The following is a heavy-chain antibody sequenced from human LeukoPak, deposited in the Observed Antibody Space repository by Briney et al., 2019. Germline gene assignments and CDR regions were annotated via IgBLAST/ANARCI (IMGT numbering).Heavy chain of an antibody. CDR1: GYTFTTYK. CDR3: AKDGGSYSADY. V-gene: IGHV1-46*01. J-gene: IGHJ4*02. Sequence: ASVKASCKASGYTFTTYKMHWVRQAPGQGLEWVGIINPSDGNTRNAQKFQGRVTMTRDTSTSTVYMELSSLRSGDTAVYYCAKDGGSYSADYWGQGTLVTVSS. CDR2: INPSDGNT. D-gene: IGHD1-26*01.